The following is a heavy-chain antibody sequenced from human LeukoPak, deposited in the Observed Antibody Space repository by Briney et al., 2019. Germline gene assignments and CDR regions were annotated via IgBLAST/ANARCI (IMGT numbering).Heavy chain of an antibody. Sequence: PGGSLRLACAASGFTFSSYSIHWVRQAPGKGVEWVAVISYDGSNKYYADSVKGRFTTSRDNSKNTMYLHMNRLRAEDTAVYYCARDVDCSGGSCYSYSGMAVWGQGTTVTASS. V-gene: IGHV3-30-3*01. D-gene: IGHD2-15*01. CDR3: ARDVDCSGGSCYSYSGMAV. CDR1: GFTFSSYS. J-gene: IGHJ6*02. CDR2: ISYDGSNK.